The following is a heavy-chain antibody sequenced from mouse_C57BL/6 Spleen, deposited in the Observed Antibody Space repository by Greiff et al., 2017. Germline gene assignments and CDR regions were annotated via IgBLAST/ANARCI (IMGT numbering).Heavy chain of an antibody. CDR1: GYTFTSYW. V-gene: IGHV1-69*01. Sequence: QVQLQQSGAELVMPGASVKLSCKASGYTFTSYWMHWVKQRPGQGLEWIGEIDPSDSYTNYNQKFKGKSTLTVDKSSSTAYMQLSSLTSEDSAVYYCARKATGHWYFDVWGTGTTVTVSS. CDR3: ARKATGHWYFDV. J-gene: IGHJ1*03. D-gene: IGHD4-1*01. CDR2: IDPSDSYT.